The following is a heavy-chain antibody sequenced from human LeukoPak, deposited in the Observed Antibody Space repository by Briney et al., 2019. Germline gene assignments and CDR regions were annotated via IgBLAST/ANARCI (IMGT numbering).Heavy chain of an antibody. CDR1: GFSISSDKY. CDR3: ARLSYYCYYMDV. Sequence: SETLSLTCAVSGFSISSDKYWGWIRQPPRKGLEWIGSIYHTGSTYYNPSLKSRVTISVDTSKNQFSLKLNSVTAADTAVYYCARLSYYCYYMDVWGRGTTVTVSS. V-gene: IGHV4-38-2*01. D-gene: IGHD3-10*01. J-gene: IGHJ6*03. CDR2: IYHTGST.